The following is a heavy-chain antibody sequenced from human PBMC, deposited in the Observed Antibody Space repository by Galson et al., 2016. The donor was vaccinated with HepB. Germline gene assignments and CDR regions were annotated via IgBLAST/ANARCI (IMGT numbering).Heavy chain of an antibody. CDR2: IWYDGSNK. CDR3: ARDAFYDTSGLVWHFDY. CDR1: GFTFSSLG. J-gene: IGHJ4*02. D-gene: IGHD3-22*01. Sequence: SLRLSCAASGFTFSSLGMHWVRQAPGKGLEWVAVIWYDGSNKYYADSVKDRFTISRDNSKNTLYLQMNSLRAEDTAVYYCARDAFYDTSGLVWHFDYWGQGTLVTVSS. V-gene: IGHV3-33*01.